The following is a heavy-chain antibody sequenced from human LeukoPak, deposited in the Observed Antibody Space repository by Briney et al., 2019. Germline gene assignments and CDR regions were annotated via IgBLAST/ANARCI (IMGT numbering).Heavy chain of an antibody. CDR1: GFTFSSYG. D-gene: IGHD3-10*01. J-gene: IGHJ4*02. CDR2: IRYDGSNK. Sequence: GGSLRLSCAASGFTFSSYGMHWVRQAPGKGLEWVSFIRYDGSNKYYADPVKGRFTISRDNSKNTLYLQMNSLSAEDTAVYYCAKDWGLVRGYDYWGQGTLVTVSS. V-gene: IGHV3-30*02. CDR3: AKDWGLVRGYDY.